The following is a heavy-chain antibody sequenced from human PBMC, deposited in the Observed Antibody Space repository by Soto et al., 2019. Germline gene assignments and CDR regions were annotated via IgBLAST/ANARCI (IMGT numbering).Heavy chain of an antibody. D-gene: IGHD6-19*01. CDR2: GTT. J-gene: IGHJ3*02. V-gene: IGHV3-23*01. Sequence: GTTYYADSVKGRFTFSRDNSTNTLYLQMNSLRAEDTAVYYCAKTANGWFSAFDIWGQGTMVTVSS. CDR3: AKTANGWFSAFDI.